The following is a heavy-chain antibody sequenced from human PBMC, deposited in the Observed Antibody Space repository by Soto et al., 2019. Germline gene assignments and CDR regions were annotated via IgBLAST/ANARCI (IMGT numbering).Heavy chain of an antibody. Sequence: EVQLEESEGGLVQPGGSLRLSCAASGFTFSNYWMHWVRQGPGKGLVWVSRINGDGSSTNYADSVKGRFTISRDSAKNTVYLQMNSLRAEDTAMYYCARGLRGYYGKDVWGQGTTVTVSS. V-gene: IGHV3-74*01. J-gene: IGHJ6*02. CDR1: GFTFSNYW. CDR2: INGDGSST. CDR3: ARGLRGYYGKDV. D-gene: IGHD3-10*01.